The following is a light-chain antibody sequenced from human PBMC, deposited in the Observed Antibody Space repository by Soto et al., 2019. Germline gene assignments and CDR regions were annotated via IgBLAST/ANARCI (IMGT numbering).Light chain of an antibody. CDR3: QQYNSFAWT. CDR2: DAY. J-gene: IGKJ1*01. Sequence: DIPMTQPPSTLSASLRESVTISCRASQNINTWLAWYHQKPGMAPKLLISDAYTLESGVPSRFSGSGSGPEFTLTISSLQPDDFGTYYCQQYNSFAWTFGQGTKVDIK. V-gene: IGKV1-5*01. CDR1: QNINTW.